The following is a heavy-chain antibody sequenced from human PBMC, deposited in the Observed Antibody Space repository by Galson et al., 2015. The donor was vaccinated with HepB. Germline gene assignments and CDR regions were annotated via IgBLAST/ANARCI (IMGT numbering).Heavy chain of an antibody. CDR2: IYPGDSDT. CDR1: GYSFTSYW. J-gene: IGHJ4*02. D-gene: IGHD3-9*01. V-gene: IGHV5-51*03. Sequence: QSGAEVKKPGESLKISCKGSGYSFTSYWIGWVRQMPGKGLEWMGIIYPGDSDTRYSPSFQGQVTISADKSISTAYLQWSSLKASDTAMYYCARTYYDILTGYPKGDAFDIWGQGTLVTVSS. CDR3: ARTYYDILTGYPKGDAFDI.